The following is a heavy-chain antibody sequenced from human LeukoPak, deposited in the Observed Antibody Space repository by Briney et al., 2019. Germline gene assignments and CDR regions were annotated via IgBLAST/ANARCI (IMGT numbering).Heavy chain of an antibody. J-gene: IGHJ4*02. V-gene: IGHV3-74*01. CDR3: AKVLHYYDSSGPIGDY. CDR2: INSGGSIT. CDR1: GFTFISYW. D-gene: IGHD3-22*01. Sequence: GGSLRLSCAASGFTFISYWRHWVRQAPGKGLVWVSRINSGGSITSYADSVKRRFTISSDNAKNTLYLQMNSLRAEDTAVYYCAKVLHYYDSSGPIGDYWGQGTLVTVSS.